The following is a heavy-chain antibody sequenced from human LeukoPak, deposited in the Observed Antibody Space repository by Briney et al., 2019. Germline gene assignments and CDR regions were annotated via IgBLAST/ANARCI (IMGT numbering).Heavy chain of an antibody. V-gene: IGHV3-23*01. CDR3: AKEYSGYDFDY. Sequence: SGGSLRLSCAASGFTLRSYDMSWVRQAPGKGLEWVAATSGSGGNTYYADSVKGRFTISRDNSKNTLYLQVNSLRAEDTAVYYCAKEYSGYDFDYWGQGTLVTVSS. D-gene: IGHD5-12*01. CDR2: TSGSGGNT. J-gene: IGHJ4*02. CDR1: GFTLRSYD.